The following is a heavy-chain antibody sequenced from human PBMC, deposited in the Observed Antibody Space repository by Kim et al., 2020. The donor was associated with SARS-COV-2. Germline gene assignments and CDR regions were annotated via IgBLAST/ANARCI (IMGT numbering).Heavy chain of an antibody. CDR2: IKQDGNQK. J-gene: IGHJ3*02. V-gene: IGHV3-7*01. D-gene: IGHD6-19*01. CDR1: GFTFSSYW. Sequence: GGSLRLSCAASGFTFSSYWMTWVRQAPGKGLEWVANIKQDGNQKYYVDSVKGRFTISRDNAKNSLYLQMNSLRAEDTAVYYCARDGDLYSSGKDAFDIWGQGQWSPSLQ. CDR3: ARDGDLYSSGKDAFDI.